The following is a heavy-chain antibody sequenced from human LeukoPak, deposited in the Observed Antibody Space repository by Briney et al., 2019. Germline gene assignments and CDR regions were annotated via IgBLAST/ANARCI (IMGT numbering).Heavy chain of an antibody. CDR1: GGSISGSSYY. D-gene: IGHD3-9*01. J-gene: IGHJ4*02. V-gene: IGHV4-39*01. Sequence: SPSETLSLTCTVSGGSISGSSYYWGWIRQPPGKGLEWIGSIYYSGSTYYNPSLKSRVTISVDTSKNQFSLKLSSVTAADTAVYYCVMDDILTGYDYWGQGTLVTVSS. CDR3: VMDDILTGYDY. CDR2: IYYSGST.